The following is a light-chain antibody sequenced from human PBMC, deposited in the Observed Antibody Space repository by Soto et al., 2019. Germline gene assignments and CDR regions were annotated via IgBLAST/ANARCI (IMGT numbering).Light chain of an antibody. CDR3: QQYNQWPLT. CDR2: HAS. J-gene: IGKJ4*01. CDR1: QSVYSN. Sequence: EIVMTQSPATLSVSPGERATLSCRASQSVYSNLAWYQQKPGQAPRLLIYHASTRATGIPARFSGSGSGTEFTLTISSLQSEDFAVYYCQQYNQWPLTFGGGTKVEIK. V-gene: IGKV3-15*01.